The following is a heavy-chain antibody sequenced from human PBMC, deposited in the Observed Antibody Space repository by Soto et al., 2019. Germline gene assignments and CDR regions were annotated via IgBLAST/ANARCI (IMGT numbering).Heavy chain of an antibody. CDR3: ARQGAVTVMFYYHGMDV. CDR2: INHGGIT. CDR1: GGSFGGYF. D-gene: IGHD2-21*02. V-gene: IGHV4-34*02. J-gene: IGHJ6*02. Sequence: VQLQQWGAGLLKPSETLSLTCDVYGGSFGGYFWSWFRRPPGKGREWFGEINHGGITNYTPSLKSRITISVDTSKNQFSLKLSSVTAADAAVYYCARQGAVTVMFYYHGMDVWGQGTSVTVSS.